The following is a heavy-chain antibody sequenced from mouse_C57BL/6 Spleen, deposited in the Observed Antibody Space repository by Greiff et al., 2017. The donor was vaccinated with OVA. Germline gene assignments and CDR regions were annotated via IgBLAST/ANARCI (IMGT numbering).Heavy chain of an antibody. CDR2: INPGSGGT. CDR1: GYAFTNYL. Sequence: VQLQQSGAELVRPGTSVKVSCKASGYAFTNYLIEWVKQRPGQGLEWIGVINPGSGGTNYNEKFKGKATLTADKSSSTAYMQLSSLTSEDSAVYFCARGGYGSSYWGQGTTLTVSS. CDR3: ARGGYGSSY. D-gene: IGHD1-1*01. V-gene: IGHV1-54*01. J-gene: IGHJ2*01.